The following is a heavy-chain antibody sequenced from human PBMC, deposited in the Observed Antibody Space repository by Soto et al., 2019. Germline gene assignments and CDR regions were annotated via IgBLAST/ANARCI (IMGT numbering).Heavy chain of an antibody. Sequence: SVKVSCKASAFTFTSSAVQWVRQARGQRLEWIGWIIVGSGNTNYAQKFQERVTITRDMSTSTAYMELSSLRSEDTAVYYCAADQGGGYFDYWGQGTLVTVSS. D-gene: IGHD3-16*01. V-gene: IGHV1-58*01. CDR2: IIVGSGNT. CDR3: AADQGGGYFDY. CDR1: AFTFTSSA. J-gene: IGHJ4*02.